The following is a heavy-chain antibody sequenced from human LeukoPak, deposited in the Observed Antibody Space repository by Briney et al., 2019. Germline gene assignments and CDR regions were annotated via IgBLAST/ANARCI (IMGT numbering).Heavy chain of an antibody. Sequence: ASVKVSCKASGGTFSSYAISWVRQAPGQGLEWMGGITPIFGTANYAQKFQGRVTITTDESTSTAYMELSSLRSEDTAVYYCARLFWSGYYRWFDPWGQGTLVTVSS. CDR2: ITPIFGTA. CDR3: ARLFWSGYYRWFDP. J-gene: IGHJ5*02. CDR1: GGTFSSYA. V-gene: IGHV1-69*05. D-gene: IGHD3-3*01.